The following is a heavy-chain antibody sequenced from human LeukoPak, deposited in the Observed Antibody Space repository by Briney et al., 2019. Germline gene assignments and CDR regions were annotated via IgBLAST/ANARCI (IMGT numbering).Heavy chain of an antibody. J-gene: IGHJ4*02. D-gene: IGHD3-10*01. CDR3: AKDSQLWFGEYYFDY. CDR1: GFTFSSYA. Sequence: GGSLRLSCAASGFTFSSYAMHWVRQAPGKGLEWVAVISYDGSNKYYADSVKGRFTISRDNSKNTLYLQMNSLRAEDTAVYYCAKDSQLWFGEYYFDYWGQGTLVTVSS. CDR2: ISYDGSNK. V-gene: IGHV3-30*04.